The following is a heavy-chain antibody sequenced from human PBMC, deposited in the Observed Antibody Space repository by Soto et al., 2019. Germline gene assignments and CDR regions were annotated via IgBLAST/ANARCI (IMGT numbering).Heavy chain of an antibody. J-gene: IGHJ5*02. CDR1: GFTFSSYS. CDR2: ISSSSSTI. D-gene: IGHD2-15*01. CDR3: ARDAHCSGGSCYSWDSNWFDP. Sequence: GGSLRLSCAASGFTFSSYSMNWVRQAPGKGLEWVSYISSSSSTIYYADSVKGRFTISRDNAKNSLYLQMNSLRDEDTAVYYCARDAHCSGGSCYSWDSNWFDPWGQGTLVTVSS. V-gene: IGHV3-48*02.